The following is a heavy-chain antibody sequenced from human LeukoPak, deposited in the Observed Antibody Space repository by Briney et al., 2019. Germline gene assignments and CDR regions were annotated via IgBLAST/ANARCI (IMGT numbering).Heavy chain of an antibody. CDR2: INHRGST. V-gene: IGHV4-34*01. J-gene: IGHJ4*02. CDR1: GGSFSGYY. Sequence: SETLSLTCAVYGGSFSGYYWSWIRQPPGKGLEWIGEINHRGSTNYNPSLKSRVTISVDTSKNQFALKLSSVTAAETAVYYCARGIDCSGGSCYGLSWYFDYWGQGTLVTVSS. CDR3: ARGIDCSGGSCYGLSWYFDY. D-gene: IGHD2-15*01.